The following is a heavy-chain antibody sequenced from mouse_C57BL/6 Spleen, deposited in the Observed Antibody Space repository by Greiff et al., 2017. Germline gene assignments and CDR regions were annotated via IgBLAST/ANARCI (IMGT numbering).Heavy chain of an antibody. Sequence: VQLQESGPGLVAPSQSLSITCTVSGFSLTSYAISWVRQPPGKGLEWLGVIWTGGGTNYNSALKSRLSISKDNSKSQVFLKMNSLQTDDTARYYCARSDYDGALYAMDYWGQGTSVTVSS. J-gene: IGHJ4*01. D-gene: IGHD2-4*01. V-gene: IGHV2-9-1*01. CDR2: IWTGGGT. CDR3: ARSDYDGALYAMDY. CDR1: GFSLTSYA.